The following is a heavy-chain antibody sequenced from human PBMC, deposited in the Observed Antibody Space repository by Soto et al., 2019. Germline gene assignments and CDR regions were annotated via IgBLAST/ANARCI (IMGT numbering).Heavy chain of an antibody. CDR2: ISWNSGNI. D-gene: IGHD3-3*01. Sequence: EVHLVESGGGLVQPGRSLRLSCTASGFTFDDAMHWVRQVPGKGLEWVSSISWNSGNIVYADSVKGRFTISRDSANNSLYLQMNSLRTEDTALYYCAKGAVTSIFGYFDYWGQGTLVTVSS. J-gene: IGHJ4*02. V-gene: IGHV3-9*01. CDR1: GFTFDDA. CDR3: AKGAVTSIFGYFDY.